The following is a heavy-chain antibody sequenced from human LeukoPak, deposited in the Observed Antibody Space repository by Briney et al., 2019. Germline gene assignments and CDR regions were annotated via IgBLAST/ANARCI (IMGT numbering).Heavy chain of an antibody. J-gene: IGHJ6*02. CDR3: ARTLTRGYSGYDSDYYGMDV. V-gene: IGHV3-20*04. CDR1: GFTFDDYG. CDR2: INWNGGST. D-gene: IGHD5-12*01. Sequence: GGSLRLSCAASGFTFDDYGTSWVRQAPGKGLEWVSVINWNGGSTGYADSVKGRFTISRDNAKNSLYLQMNSLRAEDTALYYCARTLTRGYSGYDSDYYGMDVWGQGTTVTVSS.